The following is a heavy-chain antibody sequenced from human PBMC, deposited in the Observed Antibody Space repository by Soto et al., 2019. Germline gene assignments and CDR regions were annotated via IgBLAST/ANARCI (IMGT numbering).Heavy chain of an antibody. Sequence: EVQLVESGGGLIQPGGSLRLSCAASGFTVSSNYMSWVRQAPGKGLEWVSLISGGGSTYYSASVKGRFTISRDNYKNTLNIVMNSLRAADTAVYYGARGSPSMTYCGEYYFDFWGQGSLVTVSS. CDR2: ISGGGST. J-gene: IGHJ4*02. CDR3: ARGSPSMTYCGEYYFDF. V-gene: IGHV3-53*01. CDR1: GFTVSSNY. D-gene: IGHD7-27*01.